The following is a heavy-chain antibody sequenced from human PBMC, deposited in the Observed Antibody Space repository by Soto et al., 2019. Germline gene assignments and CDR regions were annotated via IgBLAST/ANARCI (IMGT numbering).Heavy chain of an antibody. CDR3: AADPTTWDYSGSPNPLYSYGMDV. Sequence: SVKVSCKASGFTFTSSAVQWVRQARGQRLEWIGWIVVGSGNTNYAQKFQERVTITRDMSTSTAYMELSSLRSEDTAVYYCAADPTTWDYSGSPNPLYSYGMDVWGQGTTVTVSS. CDR1: GFTFTSSA. J-gene: IGHJ6*02. V-gene: IGHV1-58*01. D-gene: IGHD1-26*01. CDR2: IVVGSGNT.